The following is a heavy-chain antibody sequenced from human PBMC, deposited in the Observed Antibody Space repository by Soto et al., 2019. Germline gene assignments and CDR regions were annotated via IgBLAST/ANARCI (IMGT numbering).Heavy chain of an antibody. CDR2: NSAYNGNT. D-gene: IGHD3-16*02. CDR1: GYTFTSYG. V-gene: IGHV1-18*01. Sequence: QVQLVQSGAEVKKPAASVKVSCKASGYTFTSYGISWVRQAPGQGLEWMGWNSAYNGNTKYAQKLQGRVTITTDTSTSTAYMELRTVRSDDTAVYYCARDSPPVNSWGQGTLVSDSS. J-gene: IGHJ4*02. CDR3: ARDSPPVNS.